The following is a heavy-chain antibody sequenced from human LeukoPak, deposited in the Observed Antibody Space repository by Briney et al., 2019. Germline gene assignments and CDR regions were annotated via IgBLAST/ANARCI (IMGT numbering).Heavy chain of an antibody. J-gene: IGHJ4*02. Sequence: PGGSLRLSCAASGFTFSSYAMSWVRQAPGKGLEWVSAISGSGGSTYYADSVKGRFTISRDNSKNTRYLQMNSLRAKDTAVYYCAKGNSSSWYAPLDYWGQGTLVTVSS. V-gene: IGHV3-23*01. CDR3: AKGNSSSWYAPLDY. CDR1: GFTFSSYA. CDR2: ISGSGGST. D-gene: IGHD6-13*01.